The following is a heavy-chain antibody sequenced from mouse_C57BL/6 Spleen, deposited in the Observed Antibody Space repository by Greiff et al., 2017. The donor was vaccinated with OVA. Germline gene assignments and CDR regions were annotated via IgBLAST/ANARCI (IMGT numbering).Heavy chain of an antibody. CDR1: GYTFTSYW. V-gene: IGHV1-59*01. D-gene: IGHD2-2*01. CDR2: IDPSDSYT. J-gene: IGHJ2*01. Sequence: VQLQQSGAELVRPGTSVKLSCKASGYTFTSYWMHWVKQRPGQGLEWIGVIDPSDSYTNYNQKFKGKATLTVDTSSSTAYMQLSSLTSEDSAVYYCARYGYALDYWGQGTTLTVSS. CDR3: ARYGYALDY.